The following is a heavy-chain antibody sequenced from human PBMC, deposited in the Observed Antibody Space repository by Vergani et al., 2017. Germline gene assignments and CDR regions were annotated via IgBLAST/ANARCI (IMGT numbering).Heavy chain of an antibody. V-gene: IGHV4-34*01. CDR3: AGVGRSGWDGRAFDI. J-gene: IGHJ3*02. CDR2: INHSGST. Sequence: QVQLQQWGAGLLKPSETLSLTCAVYGGSFSGYYWSWIRQPPGKGLEWIGEINHSGSTNSNPSLKSRVTISLDTSKNQFTLKLSSVTAADTAVYYGAGVGRSGWDGRAFDIWGQGTMVTVSS. D-gene: IGHD6-19*01. CDR1: GGSFSGYY.